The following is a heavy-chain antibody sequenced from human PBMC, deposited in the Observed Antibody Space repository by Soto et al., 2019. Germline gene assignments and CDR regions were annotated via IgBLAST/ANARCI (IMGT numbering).Heavy chain of an antibody. Sequence: PGGSLRFSCVATGFTFGFNALSWVRQAPGKGLEWGSSISAGGVSTIYADSVRGRFTISRDNSKNALYLQMNSLSAEETAVYYCGKEGGRARGYNYGNTYLDHWGQRTRVTV. CDR3: GKEGGRARGYNYGNTYLDH. CDR2: ISAGGVST. D-gene: IGHD5-12*01. J-gene: IGHJ4*02. V-gene: IGHV3-23*01. CDR1: GFTFGFNA.